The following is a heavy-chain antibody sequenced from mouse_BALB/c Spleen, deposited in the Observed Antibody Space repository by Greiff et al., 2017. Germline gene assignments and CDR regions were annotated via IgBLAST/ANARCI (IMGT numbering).Heavy chain of an antibody. CDR3: ARDDYRYDGYAMDY. CDR2: ISSGGSYT. J-gene: IGHJ4*01. Sequence: EVMLVESGGGLVKPGGSLKLSCAASGFTFSSYAMSWVRQSPEKRLEWVAEISSGGSYTYYPDTVTGRFTISRDNAKNTLYLEMSSLRSEDTAMYYCARDDYRYDGYAMDYWGQGTSVTVSS. V-gene: IGHV5-9-4*01. CDR1: GFTFSSYA. D-gene: IGHD2-14*01.